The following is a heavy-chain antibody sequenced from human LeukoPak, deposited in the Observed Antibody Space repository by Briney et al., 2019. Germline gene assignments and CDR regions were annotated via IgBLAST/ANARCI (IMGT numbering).Heavy chain of an antibody. Sequence: GGSLRLSCAASGFTFSSYAMHWVRQAPGKGLEWVAVISYDGSNKYYADSVKGRFTMSRDMAKDTLYLQMNSLRAEDTAVYYCAKDLKAVLFAYFDYWGQGTLVTVSS. J-gene: IGHJ4*02. CDR2: ISYDGSNK. D-gene: IGHD3-16*01. CDR3: AKDLKAVLFAYFDY. CDR1: GFTFSSYA. V-gene: IGHV3-30-3*01.